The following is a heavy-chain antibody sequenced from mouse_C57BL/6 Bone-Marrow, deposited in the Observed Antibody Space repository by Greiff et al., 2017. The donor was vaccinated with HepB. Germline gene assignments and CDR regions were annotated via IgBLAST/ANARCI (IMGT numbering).Heavy chain of an antibody. CDR2: ISSGSSTI. Sequence: EVQLVESGGGLVKPGGSLKLSCAASGFNFSDYGMHWVRQAPEKGLEWVAYISSGSSTIYYADTVQGRFTISRDNAKNTLFLQITSLRSEVTAMYYCARDYGSSSYWYFDVWGTGTTVTVSS. CDR1: GFNFSDYG. V-gene: IGHV5-17*01. CDR3: ARDYGSSSYWYFDV. D-gene: IGHD1-1*01. J-gene: IGHJ1*03.